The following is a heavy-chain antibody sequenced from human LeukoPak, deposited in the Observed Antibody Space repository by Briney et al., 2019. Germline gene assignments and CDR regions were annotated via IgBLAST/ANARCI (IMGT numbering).Heavy chain of an antibody. CDR2: FDPEDGET. V-gene: IGHV1-24*01. CDR1: GYTLTELS. J-gene: IGHJ6*02. CDR3: ATDYYDSSGFPGSYYYYGMDV. Sequence: ASVKVSCKVSGYTLTELSMHWVRQAPGKGLEWMGGFDPEDGETIYAQKFQGRVTMTEDTSTDTAYMELSSLRSEDTAVYYCATDYYDSSGFPGSYYYYGMDVWGQGTTVTVSS. D-gene: IGHD3-22*01.